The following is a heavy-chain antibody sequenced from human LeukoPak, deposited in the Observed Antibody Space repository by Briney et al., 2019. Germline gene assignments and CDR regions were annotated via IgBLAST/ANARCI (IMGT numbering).Heavy chain of an antibody. D-gene: IGHD1-14*01. CDR2: ISYDGSNK. CDR1: GFTFSSYA. CDR3: ARDHPDHDAFDI. V-gene: IGHV3-30-3*01. J-gene: IGHJ3*02. Sequence: PGGSLRLSCAASGFTFSSYAMHWVRQAPGKGLEWVAVISYDGSNKYYADSVKGRFTISRDNSKNTVYLQMNSLRAEDTAVYYCARDHPDHDAFDIWGQGTMVTVSS.